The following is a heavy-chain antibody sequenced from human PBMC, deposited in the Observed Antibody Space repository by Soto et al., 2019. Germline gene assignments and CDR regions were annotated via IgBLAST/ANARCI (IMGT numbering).Heavy chain of an antibody. D-gene: IGHD3-22*01. Sequence: ASVKVSCKASGYTFTSYDINWVRQATGQGLEWMGWMNPNSGNTGYAQKFQGRVTMTRNTSISTAYMELSSLRSEDTAVYYCARVAIVMNPQGTYYYGMDVWGQGTTVTVSS. CDR3: ARVAIVMNPQGTYYYGMDV. CDR2: MNPNSGNT. J-gene: IGHJ6*02. CDR1: GYTFTSYD. V-gene: IGHV1-8*01.